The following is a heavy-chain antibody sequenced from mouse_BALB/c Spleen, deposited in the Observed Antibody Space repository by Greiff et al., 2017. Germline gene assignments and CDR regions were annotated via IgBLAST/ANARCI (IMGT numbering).Heavy chain of an antibody. Sequence: EVKVVESGGGLVQPGGSRKLSCAASGFTFSSFGMHWVRQAPEKGLEWVAYISSGSSTIYYADTVKGRFTISRDNPKNTLFLQMTSLRSEDTAMYYCARRDDYGWFAYWGQGTLVTVSA. D-gene: IGHD2-4*01. J-gene: IGHJ3*01. CDR3: ARRDDYGWFAY. V-gene: IGHV5-17*02. CDR1: GFTFSSFG. CDR2: ISSGSSTI.